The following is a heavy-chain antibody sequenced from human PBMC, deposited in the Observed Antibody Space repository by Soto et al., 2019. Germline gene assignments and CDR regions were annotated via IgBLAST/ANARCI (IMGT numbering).Heavy chain of an antibody. CDR3: ARDGWLQRPRDY. V-gene: IGHV3-33*01. CDR1: GFTFSSYG. D-gene: IGHD5-12*01. J-gene: IGHJ4*02. Sequence: QVQLVESGGGVVQPGRSLRLSCAASGFTFSSYGMHWVRQAPGKGLEWVAVIWYDGSNKYYADSVKGRFTISRDKSKNTLYLQMNSLRAEDTAVYYCARDGWLQRPRDYWGQGTLVTVSS. CDR2: IWYDGSNK.